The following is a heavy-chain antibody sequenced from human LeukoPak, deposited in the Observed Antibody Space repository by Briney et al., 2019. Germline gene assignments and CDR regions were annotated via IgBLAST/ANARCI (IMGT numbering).Heavy chain of an antibody. CDR2: ISGSGGST. CDR1: GFTFSSYA. CDR3: AKDGLAYCGGDCHFDY. D-gene: IGHD2-21*02. V-gene: IGHV3-23*01. J-gene: IGHJ4*02. Sequence: PGGSLRLSCAASGFTFSSYAMSWVRQAPGKGLEWVSAISGSGGSTYHADSVKGRFTISRDNSKNTLYLQMNSLRAEDTAVYYCAKDGLAYCGGDCHFDYWGQGTLVTVSS.